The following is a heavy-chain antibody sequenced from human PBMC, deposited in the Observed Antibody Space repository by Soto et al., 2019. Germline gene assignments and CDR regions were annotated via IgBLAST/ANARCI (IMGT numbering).Heavy chain of an antibody. CDR1: GFTFSSYS. CDR3: GGGGGGGDY. J-gene: IGHJ4*02. D-gene: IGHD3-16*01. Sequence: GGSLRLSCAASGFTFSSYSMNWVRQPPGKGLMWVSRIDPDGSTSNYADSVKGRFTISRDNAKNTLDLQMDSLRAEDTAVYYWGGGGGGGDYWGQGMLVTVSS. V-gene: IGHV3-74*01. CDR2: IDPDGSTS.